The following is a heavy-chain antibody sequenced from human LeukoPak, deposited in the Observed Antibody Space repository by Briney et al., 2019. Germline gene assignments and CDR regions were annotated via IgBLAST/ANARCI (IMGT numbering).Heavy chain of an antibody. V-gene: IGHV3-23*01. Sequence: PGGSLRLSCGVSGITFNTYAMSWFRQAPGRGLNWVSGISGGGNTTYYTDSVKGRFAIYRDNSTNTLYLQMNSLRAEDTAVYFCAKGWATVPNDYWGQGTLVTVSS. J-gene: IGHJ4*02. CDR2: ISGGGNTT. CDR3: AKGWATVPNDY. D-gene: IGHD4-17*01. CDR1: GITFNTYA.